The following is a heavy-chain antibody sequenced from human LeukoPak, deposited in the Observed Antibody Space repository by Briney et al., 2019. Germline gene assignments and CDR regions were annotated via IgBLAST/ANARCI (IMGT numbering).Heavy chain of an antibody. J-gene: IGHJ4*02. D-gene: IGHD4-17*01. CDR2: ISSSGSTM. V-gene: IGHV3-11*01. CDR3: ARAGGYGDYGVGY. CDR1: EFTFSDYY. Sequence: SGGSLRLSCAASEFTFSDYYMYWIRQAPGKGLEWVSYISSSGSTMYYADSVEGRFTISRDNAKNSLYLQMNSLRAEDTAVCYCARAGGYGDYGVGYWGQGTLVTVSS.